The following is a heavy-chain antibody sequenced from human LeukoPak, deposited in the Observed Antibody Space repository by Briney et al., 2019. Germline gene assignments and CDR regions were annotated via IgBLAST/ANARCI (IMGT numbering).Heavy chain of an antibody. CDR2: ISGSGDST. V-gene: IGHV3-23*01. Sequence: GGSLRLSCAASGFTLSSYAMSWVRQAPGKGLEWVSAISGSGDSTYYADSVKGRFTISRDNSKNTLYLQMNSLRAEDTAVYYCAKDLYGDYASVRIDYWGQGTLVTVSS. CDR1: GFTLSSYA. J-gene: IGHJ4*02. D-gene: IGHD4-17*01. CDR3: AKDLYGDYASVRIDY.